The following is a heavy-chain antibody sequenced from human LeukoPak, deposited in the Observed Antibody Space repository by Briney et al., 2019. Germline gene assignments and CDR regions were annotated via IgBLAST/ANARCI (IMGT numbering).Heavy chain of an antibody. CDR2: FSGSGGST. J-gene: IGHJ4*02. Sequence: GGSLRLAFAVSGFTFSSYVMRTVRWAPGRGLEWVSAFSGSGGSTSDADSVKGRVTISRDNSKNTLYLQMNSLRAGDTAVYYCANEISDYYDSSGYYTWGQGTLVTVSS. CDR1: GFTFSSYV. CDR3: ANEISDYYDSSGYYT. V-gene: IGHV3-23*01. D-gene: IGHD3-22*01.